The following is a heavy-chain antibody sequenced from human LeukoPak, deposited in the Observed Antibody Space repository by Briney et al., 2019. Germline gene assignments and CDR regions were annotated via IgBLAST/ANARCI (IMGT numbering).Heavy chain of an antibody. Sequence: PGGSLRLSCSASGFTFSSYAMHWVRQAPGKGLEYVSAISSNGGSTYYADSVKGRFTISRDNSKNTLYLQMSSLRAEDTAVYYCARALGSSWPLAVVYYGMDVWGQGTTVTVSS. V-gene: IGHV3-64D*06. CDR1: GFTFSSYA. CDR2: ISSNGGST. J-gene: IGHJ6*02. CDR3: ARALGSSWPLAVVYYGMDV. D-gene: IGHD6-13*01.